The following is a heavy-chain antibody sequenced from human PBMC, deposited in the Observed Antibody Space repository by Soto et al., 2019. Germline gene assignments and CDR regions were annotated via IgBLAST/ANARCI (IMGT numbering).Heavy chain of an antibody. Sequence: SETLSLTFPVSCGSISSGDYYWSWIRQPPVKVLEWIGYIYYSGSTYYNPSLKSRVTISVDTSKHQFSLKLSSVTAADTAVYYCARGPIYYDSSGYRYWGQGTLVTVSS. CDR2: IYYSGST. CDR3: ARGPIYYDSSGYRY. J-gene: IGHJ4*02. V-gene: IGHV4-30-4*01. CDR1: CGSISSGDYY. D-gene: IGHD3-22*01.